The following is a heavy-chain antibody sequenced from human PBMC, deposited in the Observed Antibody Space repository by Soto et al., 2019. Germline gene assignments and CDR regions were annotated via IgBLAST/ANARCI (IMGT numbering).Heavy chain of an antibody. V-gene: IGHV1-18*01. J-gene: IGHJ4*02. CDR1: GYTFTSYA. CDR2: ISAYNGNT. Sequence: ASVKVSCKASGYTFTSYAISWVRQAPGQGLEWMGWISAYNGNTNYAQKLQGRVTMTTDTSTTTAYMELRSLRSEDTAVYYCAMEYCSSTSCYRDYWGQGTLVTVSS. D-gene: IGHD2-2*02. CDR3: AMEYCSSTSCYRDY.